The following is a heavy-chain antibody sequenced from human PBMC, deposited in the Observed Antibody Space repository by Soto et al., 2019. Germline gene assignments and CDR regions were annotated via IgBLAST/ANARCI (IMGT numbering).Heavy chain of an antibody. CDR1: GFTFSSYA. D-gene: IGHD3-9*01. CDR3: ARVLGYYGILTALFSSVMDY. J-gene: IGHJ4*02. V-gene: IGHV3-30-3*01. Sequence: GGSLRLSCAASGFTFSSYAMNWVRQAPGKGLEWVAVISYDGSNKYYADSVKGRFTISRDNSKNTLYLQMNSLRAEDTAVYYCARVLGYYGILTALFSSVMDYWGQGTLVTVSS. CDR2: ISYDGSNK.